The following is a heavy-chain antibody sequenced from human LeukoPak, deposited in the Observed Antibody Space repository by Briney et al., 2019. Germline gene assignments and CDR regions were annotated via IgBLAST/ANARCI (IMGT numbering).Heavy chain of an antibody. CDR3: ARHRIAAPGTPFARGLDIDC. CDR2: IYYSGST. Sequence: PSETLSLTCTVSGGSISSSSYYWGWIRQPPGKGLEWIGSIYYSGSTYYNPSLKSRVTMSVDTSKNQFSLKLSSVTAADTAVYYCARHRIAAPGTPFARGLDIDCWGQGTQVTVSS. V-gene: IGHV4-39*01. D-gene: IGHD6-13*01. CDR1: GGSISSSSYY. J-gene: IGHJ4*02.